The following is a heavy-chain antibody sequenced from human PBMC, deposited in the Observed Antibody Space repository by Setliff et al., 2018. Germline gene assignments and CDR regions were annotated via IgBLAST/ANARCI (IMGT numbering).Heavy chain of an antibody. CDR2: LYYSGNT. J-gene: IGHJ6*03. CDR1: GGSISSYS. V-gene: IGHV4-59*01. CDR3: ARGPPGYYYYMNV. Sequence: SETLSLTCNVSGGSISSYSWSWIRQAPGKGLEWIGYLYYSGNTNYDPSLKSRVTISGDTSQNYFSLKLTSVTEADTAVYYCARGPPGYYYYMNVWGQGTTVTDSS.